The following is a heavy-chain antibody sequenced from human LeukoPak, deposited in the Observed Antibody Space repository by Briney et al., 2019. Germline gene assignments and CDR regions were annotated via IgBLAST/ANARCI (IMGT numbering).Heavy chain of an antibody. J-gene: IGHJ2*01. CDR2: ISNDGRNE. CDR3: VRQAVYWYFDL. CDR1: GFSFSSYG. Sequence: GGSLRLSCAASGFSFSSYGIHWVRQAPGKGLEWLAVISNDGRNEYYSDSVKGRFTISRDNSKNTLSLQMNSLRAEDTAVYYCVRQAVYWYFDLWGRGTLVTVSS. V-gene: IGHV3-30*19. D-gene: IGHD4-17*01.